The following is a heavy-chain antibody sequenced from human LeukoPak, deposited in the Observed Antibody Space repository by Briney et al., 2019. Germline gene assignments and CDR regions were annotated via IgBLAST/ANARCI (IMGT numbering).Heavy chain of an antibody. CDR3: ARGGVNYKIAGP. D-gene: IGHD3-10*01. J-gene: IGHJ5*02. V-gene: IGHV4-59*01. Sequence: SETLSLTCTVSGGSITSYYWSWIRQPPGKGVGWIGYIYYSGSANYNPSLKSRVTISVDTSKNQFSLKLSSVTAADTAVYYCARGGVNYKIAGPWGQGALVTVSS. CDR2: IYYSGSA. CDR1: GGSITSYY.